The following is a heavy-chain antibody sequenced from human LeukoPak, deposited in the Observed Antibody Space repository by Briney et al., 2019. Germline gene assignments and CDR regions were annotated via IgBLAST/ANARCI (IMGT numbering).Heavy chain of an antibody. CDR1: GYTFTGYG. CDR3: ARDRVGGTDYYYYYGMDV. CDR2: ISGYNGNT. V-gene: IGHV1-18*01. Sequence: ASVKVSCKVSGYTFTGYGISWVRQAPGQGLEWMGWISGYNGNTSYPQKFQDRVTMTTDTSTNTACMELRSLRSDDTAVFYCARDRVGGTDYYYYYGMDVWGQGTTVTVSS. J-gene: IGHJ6*02. D-gene: IGHD6-19*01.